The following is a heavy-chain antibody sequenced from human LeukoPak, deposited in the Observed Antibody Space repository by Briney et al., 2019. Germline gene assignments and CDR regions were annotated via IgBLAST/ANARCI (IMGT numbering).Heavy chain of an antibody. D-gene: IGHD1-26*01. J-gene: IGHJ4*02. CDR2: INDGGST. V-gene: IGHV4-34*01. CDR1: GRSFSNYY. CDR3: AKGHSASNYAYFDS. Sequence: SETLSLTCAVYGRSFSNYYWSWIRQPPGKGLEWIGEINDGGSTHYNPSLESRVTMSVDTSNHQFSLKLNSMSAADTAVYYCAKGHSASNYAYFDSWGQGTLVTVSS.